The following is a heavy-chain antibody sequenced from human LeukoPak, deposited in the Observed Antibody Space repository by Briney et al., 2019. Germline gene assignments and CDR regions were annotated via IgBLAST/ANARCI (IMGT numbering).Heavy chain of an antibody. Sequence: GGSLRLSCVASGLTVSSYSMNWVRQAPGKGLEWVANIKQDGSEKYYVDSVKGRFTISRDNAKNSLYLQMNSLRAEDTAVYYCARLPTFYYDSSHYHYDYWGQGTLVTVSS. CDR1: GLTVSSYS. V-gene: IGHV3-7*03. D-gene: IGHD3-22*01. CDR2: IKQDGSEK. CDR3: ARLPTFYYDSSHYHYDY. J-gene: IGHJ4*02.